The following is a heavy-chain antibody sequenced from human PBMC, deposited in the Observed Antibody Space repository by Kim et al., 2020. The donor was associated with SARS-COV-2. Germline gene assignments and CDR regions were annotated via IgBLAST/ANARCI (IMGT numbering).Heavy chain of an antibody. J-gene: IGHJ4*02. CDR2: ISWNSGSI. Sequence: GGSLRLSCAASGFTFDDYAMHWVRQAPGKGLEWVSGISWNSGSIGYADSVKGRFTISRDNAKNSLYLQMNSLRAEDTALYYCAKDRYYDSSGLGADYWGQGTLVTVSS. V-gene: IGHV3-9*01. D-gene: IGHD3-22*01. CDR3: AKDRYYDSSGLGADY. CDR1: GFTFDDYA.